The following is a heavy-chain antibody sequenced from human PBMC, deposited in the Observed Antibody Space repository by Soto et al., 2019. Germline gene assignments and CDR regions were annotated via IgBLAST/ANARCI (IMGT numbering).Heavy chain of an antibody. CDR2: INHSGST. V-gene: IGHV4-34*01. D-gene: IGHD5-18*01. CDR1: GGSFSGYY. Sequence: AETLSLTCAVYGGSFSGYYWSWVRQPPGKGLEWIGEINHSGSTNYNASVKSRVTISVDTSKNQFSLKLNSVTAADTAVYCCARGQRNTAMLLSQYYYYGMDVWGQGTTVTVSS. J-gene: IGHJ6*02. CDR3: ARGQRNTAMLLSQYYYYGMDV.